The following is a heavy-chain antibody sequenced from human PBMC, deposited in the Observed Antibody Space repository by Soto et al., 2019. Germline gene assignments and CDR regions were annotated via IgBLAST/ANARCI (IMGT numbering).Heavy chain of an antibody. V-gene: IGHV1-18*01. CDR1: GYTFTSYG. J-gene: IGHJ4*02. CDR2: ISAYNGNT. CDR3: ARSDDYYDTGTVDY. Sequence: ASVKVSCKASGYTFTSYGISWVRQAPGQGLEWMGWISAYNGNTNYAQKLQGRVTMTTDTFTSTAYMELRSLRSDDTAVYYCARSDDYYDTGTVDYWGQGTLVTVSS. D-gene: IGHD3-22*01.